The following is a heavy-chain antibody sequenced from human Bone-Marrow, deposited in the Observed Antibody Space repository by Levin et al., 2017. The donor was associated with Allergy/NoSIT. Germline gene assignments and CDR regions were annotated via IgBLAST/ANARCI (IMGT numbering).Heavy chain of an antibody. CDR1: GFAFSNYW. V-gene: IGHV3-74*01. Sequence: GGSLRLSCAASGFAFSNYWMHWVRQAPGKGLVWVSRINRGGSSTTYADSVKGRFTISRDNAKNPLYLQMNSLRAEDTAVYYCARDPFAYNFGSGSYLDYWGQGTLVSVSS. CDR3: ARDPFAYNFGSGSYLDY. CDR2: INRGGSST. J-gene: IGHJ4*02. D-gene: IGHD3-10*01.